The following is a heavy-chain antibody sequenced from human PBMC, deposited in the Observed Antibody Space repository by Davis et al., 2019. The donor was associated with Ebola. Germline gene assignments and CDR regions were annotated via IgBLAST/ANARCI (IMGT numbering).Heavy chain of an antibody. CDR3: ARDSDLYYGMDV. J-gene: IGHJ6*02. CDR1: GYSFTNYW. V-gene: IGHV5-10-1*01. CDR2: IDPSDSYT. D-gene: IGHD3-10*01. Sequence: GESLKISCKGFGYSFTNYWISWVRQMPGKGLEWMGRIDPSDSYTNYSPSFQGHVTISADKSISTAYLQWSSLRASDTAMYYCARDSDLYYGMDVWGQGTTVTVSS.